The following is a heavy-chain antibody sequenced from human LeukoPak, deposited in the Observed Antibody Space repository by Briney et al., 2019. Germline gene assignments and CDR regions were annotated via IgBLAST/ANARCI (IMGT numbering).Heavy chain of an antibody. CDR3: ARESPYYYDTSDYSGKADY. V-gene: IGHV7-4-1*02. CDR1: GHTFTTYA. J-gene: IGHJ4*02. D-gene: IGHD3-22*01. CDR2: INTNTGNP. Sequence: VASVKVSCKASGHTFTTYAMNWVRQAPGQGLEWMGWINTNTGNPTYAQGFTGRFVFSLDTSVSTAYLQISSLKAEDTAVYYCARESPYYYDTSDYSGKADYWGQGTLVTVSS.